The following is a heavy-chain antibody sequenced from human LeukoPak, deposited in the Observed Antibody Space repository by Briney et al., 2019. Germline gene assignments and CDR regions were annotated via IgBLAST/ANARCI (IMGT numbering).Heavy chain of an antibody. D-gene: IGHD2-2*02. CDR2: ISGSGGST. J-gene: IGHJ4*02. CDR3: AKSIYPFARAFDY. Sequence: GGSLRLSCAASGFTFSSYGMSWVRQAPGKGPEWVSVISGSGGSTYYADSVKGRFTISRDKSKNTLNLQMNSLRAEDTAVYYCAKSIYPFARAFDYWGQGTLVTVSA. V-gene: IGHV3-23*01. CDR1: GFTFSSYG.